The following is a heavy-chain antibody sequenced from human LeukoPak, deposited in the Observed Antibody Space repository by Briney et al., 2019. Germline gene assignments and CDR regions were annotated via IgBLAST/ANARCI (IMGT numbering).Heavy chain of an antibody. D-gene: IGHD3-9*01. Sequence: PGGSLRLSCAASGFTFSSYGMSWVRQAPGKGLEWVSGINWNGGSTGYADSVKGRFTISRDNAKNSLYLQMNSLRAEDTALYYCARWRTYYDILTGRLDYWGQGTLVTVPS. J-gene: IGHJ4*02. CDR1: GFTFSSYG. V-gene: IGHV3-20*04. CDR3: ARWRTYYDILTGRLDY. CDR2: INWNGGST.